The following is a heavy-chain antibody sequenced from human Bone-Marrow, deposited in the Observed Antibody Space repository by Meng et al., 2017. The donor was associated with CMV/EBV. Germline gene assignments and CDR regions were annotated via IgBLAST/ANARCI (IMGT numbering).Heavy chain of an antibody. CDR1: GFTLMRYA. CDR3: AREYYDTNGHTSGLDY. J-gene: IGHJ4*02. CDR2: ISDDGSNK. Sequence: SGFTLMRYAMEWVRQAPGKGMEWVAIISDDGSNKYYADSVKGRVTISRDNSRNTLYLQVNSLRAEDTAVYYCAREYYDTNGHTSGLDYWGQGTLVTVSS. V-gene: IGHV3-30*04. D-gene: IGHD3-22*01.